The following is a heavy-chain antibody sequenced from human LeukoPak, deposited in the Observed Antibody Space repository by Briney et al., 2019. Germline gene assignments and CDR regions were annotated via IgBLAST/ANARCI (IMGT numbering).Heavy chain of an antibody. CDR1: GYTFTSYY. Sequence: ASVKVSCTASGYTFTSYYMHWARQAPGQRLEWMGRINPNSGGTNYAQKFQGRVTMTRDTSISTAYMELSRLRSDDTAVYYCAREDIVVVVAATGFDPWGQGTLVTVSS. CDR3: AREDIVVVVAATGFDP. V-gene: IGHV1-2*06. CDR2: INPNSGGT. J-gene: IGHJ5*02. D-gene: IGHD2-15*01.